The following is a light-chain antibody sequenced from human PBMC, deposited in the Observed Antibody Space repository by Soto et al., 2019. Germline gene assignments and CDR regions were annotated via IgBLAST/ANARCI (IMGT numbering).Light chain of an antibody. V-gene: IGKV3-15*01. CDR1: QNVGSN. CDR3: QQYNNGPPWT. J-gene: IGKJ1*01. Sequence: DTELTQSPATLSVSPGGRATLSCRASQNVGSNLAWYQQKAGQAPSLLIYGASTRAFGVAARFSGGGSGTEFTLTISSLRSEDFAVYHCQQYNNGPPWTFGQGTKVDIK. CDR2: GAS.